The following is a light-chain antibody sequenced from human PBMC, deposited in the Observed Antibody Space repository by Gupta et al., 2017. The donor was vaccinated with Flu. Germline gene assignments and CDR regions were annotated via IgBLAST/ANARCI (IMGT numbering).Light chain of an antibody. CDR1: QTITNF. CDR2: AAS. Sequence: DIQMTQSHSSLSASVGDRVTITCRASQTITNFLNWYQQIPLKAPKLLIHAASRLQSGVPSRFSGSGSGTDLTLTITSLQPEDFATYYCQQTYSAPRTFGQGTKVEI. V-gene: IGKV1-39*01. CDR3: QQTYSAPRT. J-gene: IGKJ1*01.